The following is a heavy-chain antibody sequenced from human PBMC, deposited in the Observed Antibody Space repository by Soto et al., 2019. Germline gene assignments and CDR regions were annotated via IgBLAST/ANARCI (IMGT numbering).Heavy chain of an antibody. Sequence: QLLESGPGLVKPSETLSLTCTISGGFISSTNYYWGWIRQSPGKGLEWVGSISYSGSTYYNPSLKSRVTISVDTSRTQFSLKLSSVTAADTAMYYCARRFPYSSNWDFDYWGQGTLVTVSS. CDR3: ARRFPYSSNWDFDY. V-gene: IGHV4-39*01. D-gene: IGHD6-13*01. CDR1: GGFISSTNYY. J-gene: IGHJ4*02. CDR2: ISYSGST.